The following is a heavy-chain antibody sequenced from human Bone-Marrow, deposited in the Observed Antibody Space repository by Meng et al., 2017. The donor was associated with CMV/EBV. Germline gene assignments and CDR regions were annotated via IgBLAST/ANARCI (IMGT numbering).Heavy chain of an antibody. CDR1: GFSFSCYW. Sequence: GESLKISCAASGFSFSCYWMSWVRQAPGKGLEWVANIKQDGSEKYYVDSVKGRFTISRDNAKNSLYLQMNSLRAEDTAMYYCARTYDFWSGTDHWGQGTLVTVSS. CDR3: ARTYDFWSGTDH. V-gene: IGHV3-7*01. CDR2: IKQDGSEK. D-gene: IGHD3-3*01. J-gene: IGHJ4*02.